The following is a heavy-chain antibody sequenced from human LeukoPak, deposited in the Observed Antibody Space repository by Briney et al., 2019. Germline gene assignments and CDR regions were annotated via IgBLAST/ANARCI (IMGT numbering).Heavy chain of an antibody. CDR3: ARDGTRDIRYYYYYGLDV. V-gene: IGHV3-30-3*01. CDR2: ISYDGSNK. CDR1: GFTFSSYA. Sequence: GGSLRLSCAASGFTFSSYAMYWVRQAPGKGLEWVAVISYDGSNKYYADSVKGRFTISRDNSKNTLYLQMNSLRAEDTAVYYCARDGTRDIRYYYYYGLDVWGQGTTVTVSS. J-gene: IGHJ6*02. D-gene: IGHD2-15*01.